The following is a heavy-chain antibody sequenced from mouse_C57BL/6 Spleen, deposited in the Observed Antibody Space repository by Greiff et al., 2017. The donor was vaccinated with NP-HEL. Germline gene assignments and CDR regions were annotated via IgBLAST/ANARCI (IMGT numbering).Heavy chain of an antibody. CDR1: GYTFTDYN. D-gene: IGHD2-3*01. J-gene: IGHJ4*01. V-gene: IGHV1-18*01. CDR3: ARSSRIYDGYFLYAMDY. CDR2: INPNNGGT. Sequence: EVQLQQSGPELVKPGASVKIPCKASGYTFTDYNMDWVKQSHGKSLEWIGDINPNNGGTIYNQKFKGKATLTVDKSSSTAYMELRSLTSEDTAVYYCARSSRIYDGYFLYAMDYWGQGTSVTVSS.